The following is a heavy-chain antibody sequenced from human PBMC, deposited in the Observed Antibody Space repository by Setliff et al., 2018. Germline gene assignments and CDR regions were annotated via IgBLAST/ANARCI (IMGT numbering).Heavy chain of an antibody. J-gene: IGHJ4*02. CDR3: ARDRVSCRITCAGSSGSDY. V-gene: IGHV3-49*04. D-gene: IGHD3-10*01. Sequence: GGSLRLSCKVSGFTFGDYAMSWVRQAPGKGLEWLGFIRGKAYSETTEYAASVQGRFTISRSDIRRSVYLQMNSLQIEDTAVYFCARDRVSCRITCAGSSGSDYWGQGTLVTVSS. CDR1: GFTFGDYA. CDR2: IRGKAYSETT.